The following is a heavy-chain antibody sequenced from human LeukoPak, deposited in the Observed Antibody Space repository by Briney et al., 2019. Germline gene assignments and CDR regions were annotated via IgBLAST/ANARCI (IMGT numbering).Heavy chain of an antibody. CDR2: IYHSGST. V-gene: IGHV4-30-2*01. Sequence: SETLSLTSTVSGGSISSGDYYWSWIRQPPGKGLEWIGYIYHSGSTYYNPSLKSRVTISVDRSKNQFSLKLSSVTAADTAVHYCARDKTADAFDIWGQGTMVTVSS. J-gene: IGHJ3*02. CDR3: ARDKTADAFDI. D-gene: IGHD1-14*01. CDR1: GGSISSGDYY.